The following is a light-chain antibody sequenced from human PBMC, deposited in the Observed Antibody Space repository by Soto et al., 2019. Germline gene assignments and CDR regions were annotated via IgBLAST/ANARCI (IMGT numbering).Light chain of an antibody. Sequence: QPVLTQPPSASGTPGQGVSISCSGSSSNIGSNTVNWYQQFPGTAPKLLIYSNDQRSSGVPDRLSGSKSGTSASLAISGLQSEDEADYYCAAWDDSLNGLVFGGGTKLTVL. V-gene: IGLV1-44*01. CDR3: AAWDDSLNGLV. CDR2: SND. CDR1: SSNIGSNT. J-gene: IGLJ2*01.